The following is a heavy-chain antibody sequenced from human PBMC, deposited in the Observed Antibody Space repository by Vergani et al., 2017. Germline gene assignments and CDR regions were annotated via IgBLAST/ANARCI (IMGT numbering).Heavy chain of an antibody. Sequence: QVQLVQSGAEVGKPGASVKISCKESGYTFTAYYKHGVRQAPEQGLEWVGVISPDGFSTFYAQKFQGRVTITRDTSTSTVYVEVTSLRSDDTAVYYCAREPPLTGFFDYWGQGTLVTVSS. CDR3: AREPPLTGFFDY. CDR1: GYTFTAYY. D-gene: IGHD3-9*01. CDR2: ISPDGFST. J-gene: IGHJ4*02. V-gene: IGHV1-46*03.